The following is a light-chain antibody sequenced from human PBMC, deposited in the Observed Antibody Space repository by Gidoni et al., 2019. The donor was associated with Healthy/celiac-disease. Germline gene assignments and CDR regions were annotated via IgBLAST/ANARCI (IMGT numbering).Light chain of an antibody. J-gene: IGKJ1*01. CDR1: QSVSSSY. CDR3: QQYGSSPRT. CDR2: VAS. V-gene: IGKV3-20*01. Sequence: EIVLTQSPGTLSLSPGERATLYCRASQSVSSSYLAWYQQKPGQAPRLLIYVASSRATGIPDRFSGSGSGTDFTLTISRLEPEDFAVYYCQQYGSSPRTFGQGTKVEIK.